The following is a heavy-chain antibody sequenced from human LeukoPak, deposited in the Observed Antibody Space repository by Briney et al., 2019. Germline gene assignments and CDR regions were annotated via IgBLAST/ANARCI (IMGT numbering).Heavy chain of an antibody. Sequence: ASVKVSCKVSGYTLTELSMHWVRQAPGKGLEWMGWINPNSGGTNYAQKFQGRVTMTEDTSTDTAYMELSSLRSEDTAVYYCAVPSPGYWRMDDAFDIWGQGTMVTVSS. CDR2: INPNSGGT. J-gene: IGHJ3*02. V-gene: IGHV1-24*01. CDR1: GYTLTELS. D-gene: IGHD3-9*01. CDR3: AVPSPGYWRMDDAFDI.